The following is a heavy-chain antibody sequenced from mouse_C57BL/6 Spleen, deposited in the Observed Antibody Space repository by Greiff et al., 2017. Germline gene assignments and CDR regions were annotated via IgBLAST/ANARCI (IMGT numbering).Heavy chain of an antibody. D-gene: IGHD1-1*01. V-gene: IGHV1-42*01. J-gene: IGHJ1*03. CDR1: GYSFTGYY. Sequence: EVKLMESGPELVKPGASVKISCKASGYSFTGYYMNWVKQSPEKSLEWIGEINPSTGGTTYNQKFKAKATLTVDKSSSTAYMQLKSLTSEDSAVYYCARTPPYYGSSYWYFDVWGTGTTVTVSS. CDR2: INPSTGGT. CDR3: ARTPPYYGSSYWYFDV.